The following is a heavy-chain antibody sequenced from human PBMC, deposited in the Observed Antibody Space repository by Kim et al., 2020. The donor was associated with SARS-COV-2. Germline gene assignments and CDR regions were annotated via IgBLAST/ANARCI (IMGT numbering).Heavy chain of an antibody. V-gene: IGHV3-23*01. Sequence: GGSLRLSCAASGFTFSSYAMSWVRQAPGKGLEWVSAISGSGGSTYYADSVKGRFTISRDNSKNTLYLQMNSLRAEDTAVYYCAKGSGYYYDSSGYYRDWGQGTLVTVSS. D-gene: IGHD3-22*01. J-gene: IGHJ4*02. CDR2: ISGSGGST. CDR1: GFTFSSYA. CDR3: AKGSGYYYDSSGYYRD.